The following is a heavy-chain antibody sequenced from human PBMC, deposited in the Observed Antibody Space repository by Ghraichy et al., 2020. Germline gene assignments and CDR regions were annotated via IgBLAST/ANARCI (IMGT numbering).Heavy chain of an antibody. CDR1: GFTFSSYA. CDR3: AKETTVTQPSYYYAMDV. V-gene: IGHV3-23*01. D-gene: IGHD4-17*01. CDR2: ISGSGGNT. J-gene: IGHJ6*02. Sequence: GSLRLSCAASGFTFSSYAMSWVRQAPGKGLEWVSGISGSGGNTYYADSVKGRFTISRDSTKNTLYLQMNSLRAEDTAVYYCAKETTVTQPSYYYAMDVWGQGTTVTVSS.